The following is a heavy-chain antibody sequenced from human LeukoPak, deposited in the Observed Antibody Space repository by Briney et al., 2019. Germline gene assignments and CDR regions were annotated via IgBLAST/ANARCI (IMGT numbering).Heavy chain of an antibody. CDR2: LNEHGSDE. Sequence: GGSLRLSCAASGFTVSYYWMSWVRQAPGKGREWVANLNEHGSDEYYVESVKGRFTISRANAKKSVYLQMNSLRTEDTAVYFCVSSPAESGYVPSWGQGTLVTVSS. CDR1: GFTVSYYW. V-gene: IGHV3-7*01. D-gene: IGHD5-12*01. J-gene: IGHJ5*02. CDR3: VSSPAESGYVPS.